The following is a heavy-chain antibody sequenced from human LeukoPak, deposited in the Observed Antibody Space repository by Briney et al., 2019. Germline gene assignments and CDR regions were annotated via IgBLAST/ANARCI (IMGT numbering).Heavy chain of an antibody. CDR1: GYTFTSYG. J-gene: IGHJ4*02. D-gene: IGHD3-22*01. CDR2: ISAYNGNT. Sequence: AASVKVTCKASGYTFTSYGICWVRQAPGQGLEWMGWISAYNGNTNYAQKLQGRVTMTTDTSTSTAYMELRSLRSDETAVYYCARAEKYYYDSSGYYPFDYWGQGTLVTVSS. CDR3: ARAEKYYYDSSGYYPFDY. V-gene: IGHV1-18*01.